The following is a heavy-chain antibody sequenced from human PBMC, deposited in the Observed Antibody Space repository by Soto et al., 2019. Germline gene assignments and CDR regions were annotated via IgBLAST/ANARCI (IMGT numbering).Heavy chain of an antibody. V-gene: IGHV1-2*02. Sequence: SVKVSCKASGYAFTGYDMNWVRQAPVQGLEWMGWINPNSGGTNYAQKFQGRVTMTRDTSISTAYMELSRLRSDDTAVYYCAREYCSSTSWNGMDVWGQGTTVTVSS. CDR1: GYAFTGYD. D-gene: IGHD2-2*01. CDR3: AREYCSSTSWNGMDV. CDR2: INPNSGGT. J-gene: IGHJ6*02.